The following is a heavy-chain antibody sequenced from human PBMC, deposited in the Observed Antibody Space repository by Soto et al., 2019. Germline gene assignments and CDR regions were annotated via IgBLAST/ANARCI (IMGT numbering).Heavy chain of an antibody. J-gene: IGHJ4*02. V-gene: IGHV6-1*01. Sequence: SQTLSLTCAISGDSVSSNSAAWNWIRQSPSRGLEWLGRTYYRSKWYNDYAVSVKSRITINPDTSKNQFSLQLNSVTPEDTAVYYCARDVQHWWDYATGGYDYWGQGTPVTVSS. D-gene: IGHD2-8*02. CDR2: TYYRSKWYN. CDR1: GDSVSSNSAA. CDR3: ARDVQHWWDYATGGYDY.